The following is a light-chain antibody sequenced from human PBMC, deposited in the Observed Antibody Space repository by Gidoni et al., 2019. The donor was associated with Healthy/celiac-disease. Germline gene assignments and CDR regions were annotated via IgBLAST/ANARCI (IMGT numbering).Light chain of an antibody. Sequence: EIVMTQSRATLSVSPGERATLSCRASQSVSSNLAWYQQKPGQAPRLLIYGASTRATGIPARFSGSGSGTEFTLTISSLQSEDFAVYYCQQYNNWPPYTFGQGTKLESK. CDR1: QSVSSN. CDR3: QQYNNWPPYT. CDR2: GAS. J-gene: IGKJ2*01. V-gene: IGKV3-15*01.